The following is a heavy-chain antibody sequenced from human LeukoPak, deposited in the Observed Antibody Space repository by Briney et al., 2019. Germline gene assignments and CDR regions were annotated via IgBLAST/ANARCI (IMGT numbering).Heavy chain of an antibody. J-gene: IGHJ4*02. CDR2: IKSKTNGGTT. D-gene: IGHD3-22*01. V-gene: IGHV3-15*07. CDR3: MLGSGSYDSSDLDY. CDR1: GFTFNNVW. Sequence: GGSLRLSCAASGFTFNNVWMNWGRQAPGKGLEWVGRIKSKTNGGTTEYAAPVKGRFTILRDDSKNTLYLQMNSLKTEDTAVYYCMLGSGSYDSSDLDYWGQGTLVTVSS.